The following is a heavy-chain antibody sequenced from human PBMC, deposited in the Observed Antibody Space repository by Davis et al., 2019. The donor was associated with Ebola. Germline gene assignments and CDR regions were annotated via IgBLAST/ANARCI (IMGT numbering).Heavy chain of an antibody. CDR1: GFTFSSYA. J-gene: IGHJ4*02. D-gene: IGHD2-2*01. V-gene: IGHV3-23*01. CDR2: ISGSGGST. CDR3: VQGTTSCHV. Sequence: PGGSLRLSCAASGFTFSSYAMSWVRQAPGKGLEWVSVISGSGGSTYYADSVKGRFTISRDNSNNMLYLQMNSLRVEDTALYYCVQGTTSCHVWGQGTLVTVSS.